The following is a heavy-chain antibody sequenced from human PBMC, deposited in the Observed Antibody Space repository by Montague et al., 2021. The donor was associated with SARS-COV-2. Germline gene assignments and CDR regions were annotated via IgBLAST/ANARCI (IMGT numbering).Heavy chain of an antibody. D-gene: IGHD2-21*01. Sequence: YYNPSLKSRVTISVDTSKNQFSLKLRSVTAADTAVFYCAMDHSSWGQGTLVTVSS. CDR3: AMDHSS. V-gene: IGHV4-30-2*05. J-gene: IGHJ5*02.